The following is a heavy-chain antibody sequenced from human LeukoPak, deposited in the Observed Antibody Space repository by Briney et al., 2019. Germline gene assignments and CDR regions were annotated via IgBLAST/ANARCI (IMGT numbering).Heavy chain of an antibody. CDR1: GFTFSEYS. J-gene: IGHJ5*02. CDR2: IKQDGSEK. Sequence: PGGSLRLSCAVSGFTFSEYSMNWVRQAPGKGLEWVANIKQDGSEKYYVDSVKGRFTISRDNAKNSLYLQMNSLRAEDTAVYYCARDGRWWHTWGQGTLVTVSS. D-gene: IGHD2-15*01. V-gene: IGHV3-7*01. CDR3: ARDGRWWHT.